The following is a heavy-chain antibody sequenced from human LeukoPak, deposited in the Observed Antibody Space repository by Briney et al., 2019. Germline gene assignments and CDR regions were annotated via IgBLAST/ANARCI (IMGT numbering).Heavy chain of an antibody. Sequence: PSETLSLTCTVSGASISSYYWSWIRQPPGKGLEWIGSIHHSGSTNDNPSLKSRVTTSVDTSKNQFSLKLSSVTAADTAVYYCARRGYYYDSSHYYYFDYWGQGTLVTVSS. D-gene: IGHD3-22*01. CDR1: GASISSYY. J-gene: IGHJ4*02. CDR2: IHHSGST. CDR3: ARRGYYYDSSHYYYFDY. V-gene: IGHV4-59*08.